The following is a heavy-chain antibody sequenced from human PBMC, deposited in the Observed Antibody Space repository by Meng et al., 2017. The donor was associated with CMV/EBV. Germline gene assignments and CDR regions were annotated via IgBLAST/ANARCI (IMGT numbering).Heavy chain of an antibody. J-gene: IGHJ4*02. V-gene: IGHV4-34*01. D-gene: IGHD2-2*01. CDR2: INHSGST. CDR1: FSGYY. CDR3: ARGWGADIVVVPAAQKIFDY. Sequence: FSGYYGSWIRQPPGKGLEWIGEINHSGSTNYNPSLKSRVTISVDTSKNQFSLKLSSVTAADTAVYYCARGWGADIVVVPAAQKIFDYWGQGTLVTVSS.